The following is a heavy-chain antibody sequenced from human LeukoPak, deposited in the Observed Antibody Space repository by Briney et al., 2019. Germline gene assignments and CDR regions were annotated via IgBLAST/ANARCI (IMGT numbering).Heavy chain of an antibody. Sequence: GGSLRLSCAAPGFTFSSYSMNWVRQAPGKGLEWVSSISSSSSYKYYADSVKGRFTISRDNAKNSLYLQMNSLRAEDTAVYYCARRLFGVVGGFDYWGQGTLVTVSS. J-gene: IGHJ4*02. D-gene: IGHD3-10*01. CDR3: ARRLFGVVGGFDY. CDR2: ISSSSSYK. CDR1: GFTFSSYS. V-gene: IGHV3-21*01.